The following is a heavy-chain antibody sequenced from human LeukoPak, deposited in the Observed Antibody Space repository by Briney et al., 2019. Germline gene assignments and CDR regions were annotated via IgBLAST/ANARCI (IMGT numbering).Heavy chain of an antibody. CDR2: ISYDGSNK. V-gene: IGHV3-30*04. Sequence: GRSLRLSCAASGFTFSSYAMHWVRQAPGKGLEWVAVISYDGSNKYYADSVKGRFTISRDNSKNTLYLQMNSLRAEDTAVYYRAREDYDSSGYYKYYYYYGMDVWGQGTTVTVSS. CDR3: AREDYDSSGYYKYYYYYGMDV. CDR1: GFTFSSYA. J-gene: IGHJ6*02. D-gene: IGHD3-22*01.